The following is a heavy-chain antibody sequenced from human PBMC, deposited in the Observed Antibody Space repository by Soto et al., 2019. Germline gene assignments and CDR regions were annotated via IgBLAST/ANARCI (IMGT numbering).Heavy chain of an antibody. J-gene: IGHJ6*02. D-gene: IGHD3-3*01. CDR1: GFTFSSYG. CDR3: ATGRAKRFLEWLRQDYYYGMDV. Sequence: GGSLRLSCAASGFTFSSYGMHCVRQAPGKGLEWVAVISYDGSNKYYADSVKGRFTISRDNSKNTLYLQMNSLRAEDTAVYYCATGRAKRFLEWLRQDYYYGMDVWGQGTTVTVSS. V-gene: IGHV3-30*03. CDR2: ISYDGSNK.